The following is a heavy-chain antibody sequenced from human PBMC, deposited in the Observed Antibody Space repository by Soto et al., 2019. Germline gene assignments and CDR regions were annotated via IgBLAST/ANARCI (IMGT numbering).Heavy chain of an antibody. D-gene: IGHD3-3*01. J-gene: IGHJ6*02. CDR3: GAGVITPPYNSYYGMDV. V-gene: IGHV3-23*01. CDR1: GFTFSNYA. CDR2: ISGSGSST. Sequence: GGSLRLSCVASGFTFSNYAMTWVRQAPGKGLDWVSGISGSGSSTYYADSVRGRFTVSRDNSKNTLYLQMDSLRADDTAVYYCGAGVITPPYNSYYGMDVWGQGTTVTVSS.